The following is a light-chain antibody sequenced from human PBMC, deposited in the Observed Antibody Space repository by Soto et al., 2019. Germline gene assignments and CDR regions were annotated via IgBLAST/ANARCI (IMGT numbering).Light chain of an antibody. CDR3: QQRGNWPPT. J-gene: IGKJ3*01. CDR2: DAS. CDR1: KSIGSF. Sequence: EIVLTQSPATLSLSPGERATLSCRASKSIGSFLAWYQQKPGQPPRLRIYDASNRATGIPGRLSGSGSGTAFTLTISSLEPEDFAVYYCQQRGNWPPTFGPGTKVNI. V-gene: IGKV3-11*01.